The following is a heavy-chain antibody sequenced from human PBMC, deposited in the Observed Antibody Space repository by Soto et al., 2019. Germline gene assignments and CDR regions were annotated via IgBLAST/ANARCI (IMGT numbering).Heavy chain of an antibody. CDR2: ISSRSSYI. CDR1: GFTFSSYS. CDR3: ARAGGDCD. D-gene: IGHD2-21*02. J-gene: IGHJ4*02. Sequence: EVQLVESGGGLVKPGGSLRLSCAASGFTFSSYSMIWVRQAPGKGLEWVSSISSRSSYIYYADSVKGRFTISRDDAKNSLYLQLNSLRAEATAVYYWARAGGDCDWGQGTLVPVSS. V-gene: IGHV3-21*01.